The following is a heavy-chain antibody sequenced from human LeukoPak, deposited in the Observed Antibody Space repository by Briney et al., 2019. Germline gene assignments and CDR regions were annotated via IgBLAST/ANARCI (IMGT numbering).Heavy chain of an antibody. Sequence: GESLKISFKGSGYSFTSYWIGWVRQMPGKGLEWMGIIYPGDSDTRYSPSFQGQVTISADKSISTAYLQWSSLKASDTAMYYCARHSYSSGWYSDYWGQGTLVTVSS. CDR1: GYSFTSYW. D-gene: IGHD6-19*01. J-gene: IGHJ4*02. CDR3: ARHSYSSGWYSDY. V-gene: IGHV5-51*01. CDR2: IYPGDSDT.